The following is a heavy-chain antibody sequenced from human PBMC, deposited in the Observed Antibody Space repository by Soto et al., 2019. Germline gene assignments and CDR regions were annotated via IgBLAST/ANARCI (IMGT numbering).Heavy chain of an antibody. J-gene: IGHJ1*01. Sequence: GESLKISCKGSGYSFTTYWIGWVRQMPGKGLEWMGIIYPGDSGTRYSPSFQGQVTFSADKSISTAYLQWSSLKASDTAMYYCARHESVPAGFAYWGQGTLAIVAS. CDR1: GYSFTTYW. D-gene: IGHD2-2*01. V-gene: IGHV5-51*01. CDR3: ARHESVPAGFAY. CDR2: IYPGDSGT.